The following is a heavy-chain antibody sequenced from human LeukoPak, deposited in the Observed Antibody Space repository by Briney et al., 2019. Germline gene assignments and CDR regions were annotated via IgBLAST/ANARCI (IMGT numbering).Heavy chain of an antibody. J-gene: IGHJ4*02. CDR3: ARGGESSYDF. CDR2: INHSGST. D-gene: IGHD5-12*01. V-gene: IGHV4-39*07. Sequence: SETLSLTCTVSGGSISSGGYYWSWIRQPPGKGLEWIGEINHSGSTNYNPSLKSRVTISVDTSKNQFSLKLSPVTAADTAVYYCARGGESSYDFWGQGTLVTVSS. CDR1: GGSISSGGYY.